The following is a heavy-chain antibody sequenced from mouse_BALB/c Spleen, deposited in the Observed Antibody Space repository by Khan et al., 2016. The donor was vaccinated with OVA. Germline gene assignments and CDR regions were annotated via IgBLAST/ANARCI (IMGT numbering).Heavy chain of an antibody. Sequence: EVQLQESGPGLVKPSQSLSLTCTVAGFSITSDYAWYWIRQFPGNKLEWMGYISYSGSTCYNPSLKSRISITRDTSKNQFFLQLNSVTTEDTATYYCASELGGYYAMDYWGQGTSVTVSS. CDR3: ASELGGYYAMDY. V-gene: IGHV3-2*02. CDR1: GFSITSDYA. CDR2: ISYSGST. J-gene: IGHJ4*01. D-gene: IGHD4-1*01.